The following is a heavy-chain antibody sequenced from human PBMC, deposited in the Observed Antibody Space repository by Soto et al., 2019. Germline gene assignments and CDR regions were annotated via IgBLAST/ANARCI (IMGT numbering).Heavy chain of an antibody. Sequence: DVQLVESRGGLVQPGGSLRLSCTASGFIFSNYEMNWVRQAPGKGLEWVAYISVSGRTIYYADSVKGRFTISRDNAKKSLFLQMDSLRAEDTAVYHCARDGSRDTPLAGLYQSFDPWGQGTQVTVSS. J-gene: IGHJ5*02. CDR2: ISVSGRTI. CDR1: GFIFSNYE. D-gene: IGHD5-18*01. V-gene: IGHV3-48*03. CDR3: ARDGSRDTPLAGLYQSFDP.